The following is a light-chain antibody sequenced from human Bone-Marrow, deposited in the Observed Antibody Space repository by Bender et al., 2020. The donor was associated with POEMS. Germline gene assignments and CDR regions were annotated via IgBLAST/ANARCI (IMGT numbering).Light chain of an antibody. CDR1: DLGDKY. CDR2: QDT. J-gene: IGLJ2*01. CDR3: QAWDTCSVI. Sequence: SYEVTQPPSVSVSPGQTASITCSGDDLGDKYVAWYQQKPGQSPVLVIYQDTKRPSGIPERFSGPNSGNTATLTISGTQAMDEADYYCQAWDTCSVIFGGGTKLTVL. V-gene: IGLV3-1*01.